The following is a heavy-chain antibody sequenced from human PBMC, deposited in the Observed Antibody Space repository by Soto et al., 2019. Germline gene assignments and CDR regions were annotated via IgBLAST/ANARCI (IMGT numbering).Heavy chain of an antibody. J-gene: IGHJ4*02. Sequence: EVQLLESGGGLVQPGGSLRLSCAASGFTFGNHAMGWVRQAPGKGLEWVSAISGSGGDTFYADSVKGRFTISRDNSKNTVYLQMNSLRTADTAVYFCARDDDSTSRFGKLLWGQGTLVTVSS. CDR3: ARDDDSTSRFGKLL. D-gene: IGHD3-10*01. CDR1: GFTFGNHA. CDR2: ISGSGGDT. V-gene: IGHV3-23*01.